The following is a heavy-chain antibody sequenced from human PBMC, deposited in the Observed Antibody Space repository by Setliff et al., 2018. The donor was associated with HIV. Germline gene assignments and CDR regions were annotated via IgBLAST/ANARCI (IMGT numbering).Heavy chain of an antibody. CDR2: ISYGGIT. V-gene: IGHV4-39*07. CDR1: GGPISTNDYY. D-gene: IGHD3-22*01. CDR3: ARVPGRDYYDTSGDFDY. Sequence: SETLSLTCTVSGGPISTNDYYWGFIRQSPGKGLEWIGAISYGGITYYNPSLTSRVTISVDTSKNQFSLKVTSVTAADTAVYYCARVPGRDYYDTSGDFDYWGLGTLVTVSS. J-gene: IGHJ4*02.